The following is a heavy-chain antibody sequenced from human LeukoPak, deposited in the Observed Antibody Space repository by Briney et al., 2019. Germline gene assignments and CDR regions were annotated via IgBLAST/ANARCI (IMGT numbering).Heavy chain of an antibody. D-gene: IGHD1-20*01. CDR3: ARQDNWNDGGDFDY. CDR2: IYPGDSDT. CDR1: GYSFTSYW. V-gene: IGHV5-51*01. Sequence: GESLKISCKGSGYSFTSYWIGWVRQMPGKGLEWMGIIYPGDSDTRYSLSFQGQVTISADKSISTAYLQWSSLKASDTAMYYCARQDNWNDGGDFDYWGQGTLSPSPQ. J-gene: IGHJ4*02.